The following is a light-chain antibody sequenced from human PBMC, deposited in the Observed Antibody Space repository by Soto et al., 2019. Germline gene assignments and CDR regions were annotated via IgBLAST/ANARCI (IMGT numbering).Light chain of an antibody. J-gene: IGKJ2*01. CDR1: QSVSSRY. Sequence: EIVLTQSPGTLSLSPGERATLSCRASQSVSSRYLAWYQQKPGQAPRLLVYGASNRATGIPDRFSGSGSGTDFTLTISRLEPEDFALYYCQQYGSSPPYAFGQGTKREIK. V-gene: IGKV3-20*01. CDR2: GAS. CDR3: QQYGSSPPYA.